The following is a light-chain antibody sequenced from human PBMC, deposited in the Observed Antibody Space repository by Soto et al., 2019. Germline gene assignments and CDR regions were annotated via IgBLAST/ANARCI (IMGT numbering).Light chain of an antibody. V-gene: IGKV3-20*01. Sequence: EIVLTPSPGTLSLSPGESATLSCRASQSVNSNYLVWYQQNPGQATRLLIYGSSIRATGIPDMFSGRGSGTDFTLTISSMQTDDFATYYCQHYNSYSEAFGPGTKVDIK. CDR2: GSS. CDR3: QHYNSYSEA. J-gene: IGKJ1*01. CDR1: QSVNSNY.